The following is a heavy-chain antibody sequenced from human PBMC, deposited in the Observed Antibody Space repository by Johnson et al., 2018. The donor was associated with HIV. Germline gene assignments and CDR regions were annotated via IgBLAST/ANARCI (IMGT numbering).Heavy chain of an antibody. V-gene: IGHV3-35*01. D-gene: IGHD5-24*01. CDR1: GFTFGDYA. CDR2: VSWYGSRT. CDR3: AREFVGYNGFDI. J-gene: IGHJ3*02. Sequence: MQLVESGGGLVQPGRSLRLSCTASGFTFGDYAMSWVRQAPWKGLEWVWGVSWYGSRTHYADSVKGRFIISRDNAKNTLYLQMNSLRAEDTAVYYCAREFVGYNGFDIWGQGTMVTVSS.